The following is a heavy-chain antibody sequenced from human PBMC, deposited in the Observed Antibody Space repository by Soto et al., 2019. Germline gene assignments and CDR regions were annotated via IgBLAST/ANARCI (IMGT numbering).Heavy chain of an antibody. CDR1: GGSISSGGYY. D-gene: IGHD3-10*01. J-gene: IGHJ6*02. Sequence: SETLSLTCTVSGGSISSGGYYWSWIRQHPGKGLEWIGYIYYSGSTYYNPSLKSRVTISVDTSKNQFSLKLSSVTAADTAVYYCATGSKATMYYYYGMDVWGQGTTVTVSS. CDR2: IYYSGST. CDR3: ATGSKATMYYYYGMDV. V-gene: IGHV4-31*03.